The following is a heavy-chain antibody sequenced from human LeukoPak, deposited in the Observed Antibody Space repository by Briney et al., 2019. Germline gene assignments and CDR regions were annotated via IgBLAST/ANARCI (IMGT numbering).Heavy chain of an antibody. CDR1: GFTFSSYG. Sequence: GGSLRLSCAASGFTFSSYGMHWVRQATGKGLEWVSTIDTAGDTYYPGSVKGRFTISRENAKNSLYLQMNTLRAGDTAVYYCARVGLAVGGSFDIWGQGTMVTVSS. CDR3: ARVGLAVGGSFDI. J-gene: IGHJ3*02. CDR2: IDTAGDT. V-gene: IGHV3-13*04. D-gene: IGHD3-16*01.